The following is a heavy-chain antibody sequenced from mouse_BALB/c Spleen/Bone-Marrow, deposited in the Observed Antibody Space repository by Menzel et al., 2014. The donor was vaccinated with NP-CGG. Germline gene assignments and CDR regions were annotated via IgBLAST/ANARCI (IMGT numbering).Heavy chain of an antibody. Sequence: EVKLEESGGGLVQPGGSLRLSCATSGFTFTDYYMSWVRQPPGKALEWLGFIRTKANGYKTEYSASVKGRFTISRDNSQSILYLQMNTLRAEDSATYYCARYGYDYLDYWGQGTTLTVSS. J-gene: IGHJ2*01. CDR1: GFTFTDYY. CDR2: IRTKANGYKT. CDR3: ARYGYDYLDY. D-gene: IGHD2-2*01. V-gene: IGHV7-3*02.